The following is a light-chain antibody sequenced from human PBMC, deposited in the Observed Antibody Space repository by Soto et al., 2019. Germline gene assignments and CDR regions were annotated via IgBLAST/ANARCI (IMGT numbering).Light chain of an antibody. CDR2: GAS. CDR3: QQYNNWPPYT. V-gene: IGKV3-15*01. J-gene: IGKJ2*01. Sequence: EIVMTQSPATLSVSPGERATLSCRASQSVGSGLSWYQQKPDQAPRLLIYGASTRATGIPARFSGSGSGTEFTLTISSLQSEDCAVYYCQQYNNWPPYTFGQGTKVDIK. CDR1: QSVGSG.